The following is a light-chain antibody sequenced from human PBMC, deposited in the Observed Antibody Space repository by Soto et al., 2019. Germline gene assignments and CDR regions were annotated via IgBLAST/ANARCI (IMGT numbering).Light chain of an antibody. CDR2: DAS. J-gene: IGKJ5*01. CDR1: QSVSSSY. Sequence: EIVLTQSPGTLSLSPGERATLSCRASQSVSSSYLAWYQQKPGQAPRLLIYDASNRATGIPARFSGSGSGTDFTLTISSLEPEDFAVYYCQQRSNWPREITFGQGTRLEIK. V-gene: IGKV3D-20*02. CDR3: QQRSNWPREIT.